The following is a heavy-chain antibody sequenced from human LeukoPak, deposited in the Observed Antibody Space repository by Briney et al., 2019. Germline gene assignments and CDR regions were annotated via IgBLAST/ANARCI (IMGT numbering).Heavy chain of an antibody. CDR3: ARGSYFDY. V-gene: IGHV3-72*01. J-gene: IGHJ4*02. Sequence: GSLRLSCAASGFTFSDHHIDWVRQAPGKGLEWVGRIRNKANSYTTEYAASVRGRFTISRDDSKNSLYLQMNSLKTEDTAVYYCARGSYFDYWGQGTLVTVSS. CDR1: GFTFSDHH. D-gene: IGHD3-10*01. CDR2: IRNKANSYTT.